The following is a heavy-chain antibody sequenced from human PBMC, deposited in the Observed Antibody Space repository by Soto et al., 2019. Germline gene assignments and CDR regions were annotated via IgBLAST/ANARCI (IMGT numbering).Heavy chain of an antibody. Sequence: EVQLVESGGGLVQPDRSLRLSCAASGFTFDDYAMHWVRQAPGKGLEWVSGISWNSGSIGYADSVKGRFTISRDNAKNSLYLQMNSLRAEDTALYYCAKAVGSYGNFDYWGQGTLVTVSS. CDR1: GFTFDDYA. CDR3: AKAVGSYGNFDY. D-gene: IGHD5-18*01. J-gene: IGHJ4*02. V-gene: IGHV3-9*01. CDR2: ISWNSGSI.